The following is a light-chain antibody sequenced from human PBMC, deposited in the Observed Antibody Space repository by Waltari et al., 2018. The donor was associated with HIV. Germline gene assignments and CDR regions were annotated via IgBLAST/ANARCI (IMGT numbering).Light chain of an antibody. V-gene: IGKV3-11*01. Sequence: EIMLTQSPATLSLSPGKKATPPCRASQSVATYLAWFQQRPGQAPRVLIYDASNRANGIPARFSGSGSGTDFTLTISSLEPEDFGVYYCQQRNIPITFGQGTRLEI. J-gene: IGKJ5*01. CDR2: DAS. CDR1: QSVATY. CDR3: QQRNIPIT.